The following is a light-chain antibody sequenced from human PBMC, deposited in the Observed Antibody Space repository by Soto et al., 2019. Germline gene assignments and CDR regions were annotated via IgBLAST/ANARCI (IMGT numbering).Light chain of an antibody. Sequence: QSVLTQAPSASGTPGQSVAISCSGSSSNIGSNTVSWYQQVPGTAPKLLIYSNDQRPSGVPDRFSGSKSGTSASLAIGGLQSEDEADYYCAAWDGSLNGWVFGGGTKLTAL. CDR1: SSNIGSNT. CDR2: SND. CDR3: AAWDGSLNGWV. V-gene: IGLV1-44*01. J-gene: IGLJ2*01.